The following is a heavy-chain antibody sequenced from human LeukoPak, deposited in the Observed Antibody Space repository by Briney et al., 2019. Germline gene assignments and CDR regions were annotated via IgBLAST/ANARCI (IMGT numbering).Heavy chain of an antibody. CDR3: ARDWGDVAVAHY. V-gene: IGHV3-74*01. J-gene: IGHJ4*02. D-gene: IGHD6-19*01. Sequence: GGPLKLSCSASGFTFSSNRIQWVRQAPGKGLVWVSRINSDGSSTSYADSVKGLFTISRDNAKNTLYLQMNSLRAEDTAVYYCARDWGDVAVAHYCGQGTLVTVSS. CDR1: GFTFSSNR. CDR2: INSDGSST.